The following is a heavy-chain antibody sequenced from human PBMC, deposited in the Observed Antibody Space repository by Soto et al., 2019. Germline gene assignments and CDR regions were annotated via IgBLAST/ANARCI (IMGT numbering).Heavy chain of an antibody. V-gene: IGHV3-21*01. CDR2: IDSGGSRT. Sequence: EAHLVESGGGLVKPGGSLRLSCEASAFTCGSHTMNWVRQAPGKGLEWVSSIDSGGSRTFYADTVKGRFTISRDNAKNSLFLQMNSLRAEDTAVYFCTREVQPGVRREYDYWGQGTLVTVSS. CDR3: TREVQPGVRREYDY. D-gene: IGHD1-1*01. CDR1: AFTCGSHT. J-gene: IGHJ4*02.